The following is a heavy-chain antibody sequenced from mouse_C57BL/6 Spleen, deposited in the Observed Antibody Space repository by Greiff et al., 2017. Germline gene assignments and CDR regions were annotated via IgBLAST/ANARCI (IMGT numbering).Heavy chain of an antibody. CDR1: GYTFTDYE. V-gene: IGHV1-15*01. CDR2: IDPETGGT. CDR3: TRDNGYSISFDC. D-gene: IGHD2-5*01. Sequence: QVHVKQSGAELVRPGASVTLSCKASGYTFTDYEMHWVKQTPVHGLEWIGAIDPETGGTAYNQKFKGKAILTADKTSSTAYMELRSLTSEGSAVYYCTRDNGYSISFDCWGQGTTLTVSS. J-gene: IGHJ2*01.